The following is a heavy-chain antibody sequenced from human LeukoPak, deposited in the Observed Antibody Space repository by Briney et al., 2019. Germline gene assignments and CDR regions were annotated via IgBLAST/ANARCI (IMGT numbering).Heavy chain of an antibody. D-gene: IGHD3-10*01. CDR3: ARDLYGSGSRYGY. Sequence: PGGSLRLSCAASGFTFSNYRMSWVRQAPGKGLEWVANIEQDGNEKYYVESVRGRFTISRDNADNSLYLQMNSLRAEDTAVHYCARDLYGSGSRYGYWGQGTVVTVSS. CDR1: GFTFSNYR. J-gene: IGHJ4*02. V-gene: IGHV3-7*01. CDR2: IEQDGNEK.